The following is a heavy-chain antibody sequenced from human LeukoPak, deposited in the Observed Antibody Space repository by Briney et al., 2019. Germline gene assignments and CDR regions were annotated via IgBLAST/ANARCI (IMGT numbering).Heavy chain of an antibody. CDR3: ARSGSAAPGY. CDR1: GFTFSSYG. V-gene: IGHV3-30*02. CDR2: IRYDGSNK. D-gene: IGHD3-3*01. Sequence: GGSLRLSCAASGFTFSSYGMHWVRQAPGKGLEWVAFIRYDGSNKYYADSVKGRFTISRDNSKNALYLQMNSLRAEDTAVYYCARSGSAAPGYWGQGTLVTVSS. J-gene: IGHJ4*02.